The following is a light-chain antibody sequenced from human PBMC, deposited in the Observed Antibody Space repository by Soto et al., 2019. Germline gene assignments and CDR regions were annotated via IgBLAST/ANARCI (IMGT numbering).Light chain of an antibody. CDR1: QSVSSR. CDR3: QQYNNWPWT. V-gene: IGKV3-15*01. CDR2: DAS. Sequence: EIVMTHSPATLSVSPWERATLSCRASQSVSSRLAWYQRKPGQAPRLLIYDASTRATGIPARFSGSGSGAEFTLTISSLQSEDFAIYYCQQYNNWPWTFGQGTKVDIK. J-gene: IGKJ1*01.